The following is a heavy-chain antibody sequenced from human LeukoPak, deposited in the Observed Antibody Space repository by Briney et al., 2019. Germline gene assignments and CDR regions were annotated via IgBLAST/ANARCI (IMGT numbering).Heavy chain of an antibody. Sequence: ASVKVSCKASGHTFNSDYMHWVRQAPGQGLEWVGIINPSGDNTRYAQNFQGRLTMTRDTSTDTVYMELSSLRSDDTAVYYCARGTESGGSLDYWGQGTLVTVSS. CDR1: GHTFNSDY. V-gene: IGHV1-46*02. D-gene: IGHD2-15*01. CDR2: INPSGDNT. J-gene: IGHJ4*02. CDR3: ARGTESGGSLDY.